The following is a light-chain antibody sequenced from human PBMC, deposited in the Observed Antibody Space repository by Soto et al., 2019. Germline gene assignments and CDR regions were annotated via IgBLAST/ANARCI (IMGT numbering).Light chain of an antibody. CDR2: EVT. J-gene: IGLJ1*01. V-gene: IGLV2-14*01. CDR1: SSDVGGYDY. CDR3: SSYTVSSSTYV. Sequence: QSALTQPASVSGSPGQSITISCTGTSSDVGGYDYVSWYQQHPGKAPKLMIYEVTNRPSGVSNRFSGSKSGNTASLTISGLQAEDEADYYCSSYTVSSSTYVFGTGTKLTVL.